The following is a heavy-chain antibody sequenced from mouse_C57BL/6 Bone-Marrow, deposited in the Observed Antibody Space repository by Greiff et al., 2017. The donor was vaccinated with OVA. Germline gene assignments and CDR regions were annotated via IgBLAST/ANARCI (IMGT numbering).Heavy chain of an antibody. J-gene: IGHJ3*01. CDR1: GYAFTNYL. CDR3: ARPIYYGNSAWFAY. D-gene: IGHD2-1*01. V-gene: IGHV1-54*01. Sequence: QVQLQQSGAELVRPGTSVKVSCKASGYAFTNYLIEWVKQRPGQGLEWIGVINPGSGGTNYNEKFKGKATLTADKSSSTAYMQLSSLTSEDSAVYFCARPIYYGNSAWFAYWGQGTLVTVSA. CDR2: INPGSGGT.